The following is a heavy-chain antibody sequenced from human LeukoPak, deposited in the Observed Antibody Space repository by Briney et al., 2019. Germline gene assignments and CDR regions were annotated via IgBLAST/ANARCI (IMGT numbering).Heavy chain of an antibody. V-gene: IGHV3-30-3*01. CDR1: GFTFSSYA. Sequence: GRSLRLSCAASGFTFSSYAMHWVRQAPGKGLEWVAVISYDGSNKYYADSVKGRFTIPRDNSKNTLYLQMNSLRAEDTAVYYCARPGVAAPHFYGMDVWGQGTTVTVSS. CDR3: ARPGVAAPHFYGMDV. J-gene: IGHJ6*02. CDR2: ISYDGSNK. D-gene: IGHD2-15*01.